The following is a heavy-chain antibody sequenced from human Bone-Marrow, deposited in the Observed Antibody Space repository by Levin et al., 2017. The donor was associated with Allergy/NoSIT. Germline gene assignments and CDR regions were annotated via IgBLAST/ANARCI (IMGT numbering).Heavy chain of an antibody. CDR1: GFHFTTHA. CDR3: ARDRVVVVGLFQS. D-gene: IGHD2-15*01. J-gene: IGHJ5*02. Sequence: GESLKISCAASGFHFTTHAMSWVRQAPGQGLEWVSAISGSGDSTFYSESVKGRFTISRDNSKNTFSLQMNNLRAEDTGIYYCARDRVVVVGLFQSWGQGTQVTGSS. V-gene: IGHV3-23*01. CDR2: ISGSGDST.